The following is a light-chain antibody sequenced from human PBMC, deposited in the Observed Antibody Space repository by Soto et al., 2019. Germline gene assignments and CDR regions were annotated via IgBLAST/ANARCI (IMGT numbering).Light chain of an antibody. CDR3: YSFAGSTTFSYV. V-gene: IGLV2-23*03. Sequence: QSALTQPASVSGSPGQSINISCTGTSRDVVTYNLVSWYQQHPGKAPTVLIYEGTKRPSGVSNRFSGSKSGNTASLTISGLQTEDEADYYCYSFAGSTTFSYVFGPGTKLTVL. CDR1: SRDVVTYNL. J-gene: IGLJ1*01. CDR2: EGT.